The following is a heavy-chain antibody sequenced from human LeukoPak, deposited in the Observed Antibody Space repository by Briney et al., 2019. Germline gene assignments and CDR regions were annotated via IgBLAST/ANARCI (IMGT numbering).Heavy chain of an antibody. Sequence: PSETLSLTCTVSSGSISSSSYYWGWIRQPPGKGLEWIGNIYYSGSTYYNPSLKSRVTISVDMSQSQFSLRLSSVTAADTAVYYCARYDSGGFYRNFDYWGQGTLVTVSS. V-gene: IGHV4-39*01. J-gene: IGHJ4*02. CDR3: ARYDSGGFYRNFDY. CDR2: IYYSGST. CDR1: SGSISSSSYY. D-gene: IGHD3-22*01.